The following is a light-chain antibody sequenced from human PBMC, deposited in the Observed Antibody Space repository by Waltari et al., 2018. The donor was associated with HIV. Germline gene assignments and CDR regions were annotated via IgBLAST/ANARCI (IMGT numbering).Light chain of an antibody. CDR3: TSYTSISPYA. J-gene: IGLJ1*01. V-gene: IGLV2-14*03. CDR2: DVS. CDR1: SSDVGGYNN. Sequence: QSALTQPASVSGSPGQSITISCTGTSSDVGGYNNVSWYQQHPGKAPTLMIYDVSNRPSGVASRFSGTKAGNTASLTISGHQAEDEAYYYCTSYTSISPYAFGTGTKVTVL.